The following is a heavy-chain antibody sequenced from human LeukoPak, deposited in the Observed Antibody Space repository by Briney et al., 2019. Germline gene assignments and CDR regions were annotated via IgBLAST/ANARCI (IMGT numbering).Heavy chain of an antibody. D-gene: IGHD6-19*01. CDR1: GATFTNYA. J-gene: IGHJ3*02. V-gene: IGHV1-69*04. CDR3: ARDQGSSGRFPLPETDAFDI. CDR2: IIPMFGIT. Sequence: SVKVSCKASGATFTNYAFTWVRQAPGQGLEWMGRIIPMFGITNYAQKFQGSVTITADKSSSTAYMELSSLRSDDTAVYYCARDQGSSGRFPLPETDAFDIWGQGIMVTVSS.